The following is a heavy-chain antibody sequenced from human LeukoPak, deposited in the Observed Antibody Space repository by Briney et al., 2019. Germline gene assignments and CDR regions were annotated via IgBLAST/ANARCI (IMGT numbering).Heavy chain of an antibody. CDR2: IYYSGST. CDR1: GGSISSYY. V-gene: IGHV4-59*01. Sequence: SETLSLTCTVSGGSISSYYWSWLRQPPGKGLEWIGNIYYSGSTNYNPSLKSRVTISVDTSKNQFSLKLSSVPAADTAVYYCARESPGESYFDYWGQGTLVTVSS. D-gene: IGHD3-10*01. CDR3: ARESPGESYFDY. J-gene: IGHJ4*02.